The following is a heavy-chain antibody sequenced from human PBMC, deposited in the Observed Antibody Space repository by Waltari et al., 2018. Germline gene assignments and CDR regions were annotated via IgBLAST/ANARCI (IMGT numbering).Heavy chain of an antibody. CDR3: VRGGSDAFDI. V-gene: IGHV3-13*01. D-gene: IGHD3-16*01. Sequence: EVQLVESGGDLVQPGGTMGHSCAASGFHIATYDMHWVRQVTGKGLEWVSAVGTVGDTLYSGSVKGRFTISRENVKNSLYLQMNSLRAGDTAVYYCVRGGSDAFDIWGQGTMVTVSS. CDR1: GFHIATYD. J-gene: IGHJ3*02. CDR2: VGTVGDT.